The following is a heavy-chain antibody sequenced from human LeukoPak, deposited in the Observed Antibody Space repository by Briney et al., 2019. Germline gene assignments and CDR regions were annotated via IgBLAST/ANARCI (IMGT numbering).Heavy chain of an antibody. CDR1: GFTFSSYA. CDR2: IRYDGTNK. D-gene: IGHD3-10*01. Sequence: GGSLRLSCAASGFTFSSYAMHWVRQAPGKGLEWVAFIRYDGTNKYYTDSVKGRFTISRDNSKNTLYLQMNSLTPEDTAVYYCARDYYGSGSYGYFDYWGQGTLVTVSS. J-gene: IGHJ4*02. CDR3: ARDYYGSGSYGYFDY. V-gene: IGHV3-30*02.